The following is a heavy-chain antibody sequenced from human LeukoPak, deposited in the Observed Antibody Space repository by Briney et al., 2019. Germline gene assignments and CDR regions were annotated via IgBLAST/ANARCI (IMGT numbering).Heavy chain of an antibody. CDR1: GFAFRSFD. D-gene: IGHD3-22*01. CDR2: LSGSGDTT. V-gene: IGHV3-23*01. J-gene: IGHJ4*02. CDR3: AKDRSLALPTFERSGYYYY. Sequence: GGSLRLSCAASGFAFRSFDMSWVRQAPGKGLEWVSSLSGSGDTTYYADSVKGRFTISRDNSNNTLYLQMNSLRAEDTALYYCAKDRSLALPTFERSGYYYYWGQGTLVTVSS.